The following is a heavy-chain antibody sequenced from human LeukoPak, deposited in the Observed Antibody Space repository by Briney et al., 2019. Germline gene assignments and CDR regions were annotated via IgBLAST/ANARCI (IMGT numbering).Heavy chain of an antibody. CDR2: IKSKTDGGTT. D-gene: IGHD1-26*01. CDR1: GFTFSNAW. Sequence: PGGSLRLSCAASGFTFSNAWMSWVRQAPGKGLEWVGRIKSKTDGGTTDYAAPVKGRFTISRDDSKNTPYLQMNSLKTEDTAVYYCTSDFPGGSYYYFDYWGQGTLVTVSS. J-gene: IGHJ4*02. V-gene: IGHV3-15*01. CDR3: TSDFPGGSYYYFDY.